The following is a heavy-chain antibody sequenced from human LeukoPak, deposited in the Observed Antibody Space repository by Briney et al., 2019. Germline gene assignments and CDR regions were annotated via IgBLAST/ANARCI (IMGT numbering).Heavy chain of an antibody. CDR3: ARNAVNLYRYDAFDI. CDR1: VGSISSYY. CDR2: IYTSGST. V-gene: IGHV4-4*07. J-gene: IGHJ3*02. D-gene: IGHD2-2*02. Sequence: SETLSLTCTVSVGSISSYYWSWIRQPAGKGLEWIGRIYTSGSTNYNPSLTSRVTMPVDTSKNQFSLQLSSVTAADTAVYYCARNAVNLYRYDAFDIWGQGTMVTVSS.